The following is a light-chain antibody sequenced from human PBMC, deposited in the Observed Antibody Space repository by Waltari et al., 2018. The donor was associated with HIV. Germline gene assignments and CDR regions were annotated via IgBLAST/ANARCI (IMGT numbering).Light chain of an antibody. Sequence: QSALTQPRSVSGSPGQSVTISCTRTGSDVGNFNFVSWYQHLPAKAPKLLIYDVTKRPSGVPDRSSGSKSGDTASLTISGLQAEDEADYYCCTYAAKYVLFGGGTNLTVL. J-gene: IGLJ2*01. CDR1: GSDVGNFNF. CDR3: CTYAAKYVL. V-gene: IGLV2-11*01. CDR2: DVT.